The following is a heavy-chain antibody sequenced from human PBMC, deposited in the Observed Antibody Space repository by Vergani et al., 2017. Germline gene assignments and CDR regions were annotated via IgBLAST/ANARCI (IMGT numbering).Heavy chain of an antibody. D-gene: IGHD5-18*01. CDR3: AKEGSDGYRSEWFDP. Sequence: QVQLVESGGGVVQPGRSLRLSCAASGFTFSSYGMHWVRQAPGKGLEWVAVISYDGSNKYYADSVKGRFTISRDNSKNTLYLQMNSLRAEDTAVYYCAKEGSDGYRSEWFDPWGQGTLVTVSS. V-gene: IGHV3-30*18. CDR1: GFTFSSYG. CDR2: ISYDGSNK. J-gene: IGHJ5*02.